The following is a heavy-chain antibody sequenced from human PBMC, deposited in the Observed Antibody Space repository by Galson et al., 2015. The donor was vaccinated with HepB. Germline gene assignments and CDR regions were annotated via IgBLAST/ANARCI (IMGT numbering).Heavy chain of an antibody. D-gene: IGHD6-19*01. Sequence: SVKVSCKASGSSFTNYGFSWMRQAPGQGLEWVGWISAYNGDTSYAQKLQGRVTMTTDTSTSTGYLELRNLRSDDTAVYYCARDVASSGWSTGMDVWGQGTTVTVSS. CDR3: ARDVASSGWSTGMDV. CDR1: GSSFTNYG. J-gene: IGHJ6*02. CDR2: ISAYNGDT. V-gene: IGHV1-18*04.